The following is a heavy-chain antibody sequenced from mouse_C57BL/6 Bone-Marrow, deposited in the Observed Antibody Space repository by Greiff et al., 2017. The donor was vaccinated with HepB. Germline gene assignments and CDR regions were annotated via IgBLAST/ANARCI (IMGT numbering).Heavy chain of an antibody. CDR3: AREDYITTGVATGNCYV. CDR2: IYPRSGNT. J-gene: IGHJ1*03. D-gene: IGHD1-1*01. CDR1: GYTFTSYG. Sequence: QVQLQQSGAELARPGASVTLSCKASGYTFTSYGISWVKQRTGQGLEWIGEIYPRSGNTYYNEKFKGKATLTADKTSSTAYMALRSLTSEDSAVYYGAREDYITTGVATGNCYVWGTGTTVTVSA. V-gene: IGHV1-81*01.